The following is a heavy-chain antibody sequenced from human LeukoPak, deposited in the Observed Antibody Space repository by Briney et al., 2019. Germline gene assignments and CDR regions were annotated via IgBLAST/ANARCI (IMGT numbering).Heavy chain of an antibody. CDR2: ISYDGSNK. D-gene: IGHD3-9*01. CDR3: ARGATTGYYPY. Sequence: PGRSLRLSCAASGLTFSSYAMHWVRQAPGKGLEWVAVISYDGSNKYYADSVKGRFTISRDNSRNTLYLQMNSLTAEDTAVYYCARGATTGYYPYWGQGTLVTVSS. CDR1: GLTFSSYA. V-gene: IGHV3-30*04. J-gene: IGHJ4*02.